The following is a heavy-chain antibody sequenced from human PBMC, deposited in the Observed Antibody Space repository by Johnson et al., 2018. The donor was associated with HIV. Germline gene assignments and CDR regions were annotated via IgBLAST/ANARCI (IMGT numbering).Heavy chain of an antibody. CDR3: AREKQWLVRGGRAFDI. D-gene: IGHD6-19*01. CDR1: GFSVSSNY. CDR2: IYSGGST. Sequence: VQLVESGGGLIQPGGSLRLSCAASGFSVSSNYMSWVRQAPGKGLEWVSVIYSGGSTYYADSVKGRFTISRDNSKNTLYLQMNSLRAEDTAVYYCAREKQWLVRGGRAFDIWGQGTMVTVSS. J-gene: IGHJ3*02. V-gene: IGHV3-66*03.